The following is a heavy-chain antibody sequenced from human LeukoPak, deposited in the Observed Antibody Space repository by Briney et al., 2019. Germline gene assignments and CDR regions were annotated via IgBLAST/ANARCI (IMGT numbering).Heavy chain of an antibody. Sequence: GGSLRLSCAASGFTFSSYWMSWVRQAPGKGLEWVANIKQDGSEKYYVDSVKGRFTISRDNAKNPLDLQMHSRRAEDTAVYYCARAPSDSGWYVFPPKTLYYFDYWGQGTLVTVSS. D-gene: IGHD6-19*01. V-gene: IGHV3-7*03. J-gene: IGHJ4*02. CDR3: ARAPSDSGWYVFPPKTLYYFDY. CDR1: GFTFSSYW. CDR2: IKQDGSEK.